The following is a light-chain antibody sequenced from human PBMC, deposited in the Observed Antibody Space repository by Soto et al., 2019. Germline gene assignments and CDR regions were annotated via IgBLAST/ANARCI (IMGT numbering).Light chain of an antibody. CDR3: SSYTSSSTLDYV. J-gene: IGLJ1*01. CDR2: EVS. Sequence: SVLTQPASVSGSPGQSITISCTGTSSDVGGYNCVSWYQQHPGKAPKLMIYEVSNRPSGVSNRFSGSKSGNTASLTISGLQAEDEADYYCSSYTSSSTLDYVFGTGTKVTVL. CDR1: SSDVGGYNC. V-gene: IGLV2-14*01.